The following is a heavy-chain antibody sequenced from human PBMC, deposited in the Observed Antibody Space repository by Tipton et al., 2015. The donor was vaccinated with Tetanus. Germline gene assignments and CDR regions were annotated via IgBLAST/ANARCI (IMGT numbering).Heavy chain of an antibody. CDR3: ARQKSRDVWLQRKWGNFFYGLDV. CDR1: GGSISVPDIY. CDR2: IYNSGRP. Sequence: TLSLTCSVSGGSISVPDIYWAWVRQSPGKGLEWIGSIYNSGRPNFNPSLKSRVTMTVDTSRNQFSLKLGSVTVADTAVYYCARQKSRDVWLQRKWGNFFYGLDVWGQGTTVSVAS. J-gene: IGHJ6*02. V-gene: IGHV4-39*01. D-gene: IGHD6-19*01.